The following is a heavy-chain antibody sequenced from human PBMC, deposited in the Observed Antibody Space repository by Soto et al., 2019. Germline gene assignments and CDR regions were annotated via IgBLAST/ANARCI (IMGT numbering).Heavy chain of an antibody. CDR3: ARGGLRPYYMDV. CDR2: IKSDGSST. J-gene: IGHJ6*03. CDR1: GFTFSSYW. D-gene: IGHD3-16*01. V-gene: IGHV3-74*01. Sequence: EVQLVESGGGLVQPGGSLRLSCAASGFTFSSYWMHWVRQAPGKGLVWVSRIKSDGSSTNYADSVKGRFTISRDNAKNTLYLQMNSLGAEDTAVYYCARGGLRPYYMDVWGKGTTVTVSS.